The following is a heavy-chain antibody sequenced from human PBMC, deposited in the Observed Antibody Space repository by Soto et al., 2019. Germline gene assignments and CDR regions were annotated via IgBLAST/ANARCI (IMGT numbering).Heavy chain of an antibody. CDR3: ARFGDLGWVDP. CDR2: IFYPGST. V-gene: IGHV4-59*01. Sequence: QVQLQESGPGLVRPSETLSLTCTVSGGSISRYFWSWIRQSPGKGLEWIGYIFYPGSTTYNPSIKSRVTISIDTSKNQFSLTLSSLTAADTAVYYCARFGDLGWVDPWGLGTPVTVSS. D-gene: IGHD2-21*01. CDR1: GGSISRYF. J-gene: IGHJ5*02.